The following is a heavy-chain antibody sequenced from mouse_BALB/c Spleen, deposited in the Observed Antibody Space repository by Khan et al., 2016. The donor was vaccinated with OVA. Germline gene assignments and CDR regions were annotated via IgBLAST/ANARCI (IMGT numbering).Heavy chain of an antibody. D-gene: IGHD1-2*01. Sequence: VQLQQSGPGLVKPSQSLSLTCTVTGYSITSGYGWNWIRQFPGNKLEWMGYISYSGSTNYNPSLKSRISITRDTSKNQFFLQLNSVTTEDTATYYYASAARIKYWGQGTTLTVSS. CDR3: ASAARIKY. J-gene: IGHJ2*01. CDR2: ISYSGST. V-gene: IGHV3-2*02. CDR1: GYSITSGYG.